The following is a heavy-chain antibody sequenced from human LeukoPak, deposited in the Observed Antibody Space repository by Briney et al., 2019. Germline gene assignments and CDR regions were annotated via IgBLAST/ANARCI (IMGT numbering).Heavy chain of an antibody. CDR2: VFYSGST. Sequence: PSETLSLTCTVSVGSISTSDYYWGWIRQPPGKGLEWIGSVFYSGSTYYNPSLKSRVTISVDTSKNQFSLKLSSVTAADTAVYYCARVPNWNYPSFDYWGQGILVTVSS. D-gene: IGHD1-7*01. CDR1: VGSISTSDYY. V-gene: IGHV4-39*01. J-gene: IGHJ4*02. CDR3: ARVPNWNYPSFDY.